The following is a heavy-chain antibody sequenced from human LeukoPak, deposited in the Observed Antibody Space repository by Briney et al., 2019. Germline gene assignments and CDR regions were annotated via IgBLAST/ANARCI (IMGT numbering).Heavy chain of an antibody. D-gene: IGHD1-1*01. Sequence: GASVKVSCKVSGYTLTELSMHWVRQAPGKGLEWMGGFDPEDGETIYAQKFQGRVTMTEDTSTDTAYMELSSLRSEDTAVYYCAARQLERLDDAFDIWGQGTMVTVSS. J-gene: IGHJ3*02. CDR1: GYTLTELS. CDR3: AARQLERLDDAFDI. CDR2: FDPEDGET. V-gene: IGHV1-24*01.